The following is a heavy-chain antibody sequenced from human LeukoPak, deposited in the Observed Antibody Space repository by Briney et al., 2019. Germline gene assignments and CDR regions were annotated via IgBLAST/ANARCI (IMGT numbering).Heavy chain of an antibody. CDR1: GGTFSSYA. V-gene: IGHV1-46*01. CDR3: ARDLSVAGKERRDY. D-gene: IGHD6-19*01. CDR2: INPSGGST. J-gene: IGHJ4*02. Sequence: ASVKVSCKASGGTFSSYAISWVRQAPGQGLEWMGIINPSGGSTSYAQKFQGRVTMTRDMSTSTVYMELSSLRSEDTAVYYCARDLSVAGKERRDYWGQGTLVTVSS.